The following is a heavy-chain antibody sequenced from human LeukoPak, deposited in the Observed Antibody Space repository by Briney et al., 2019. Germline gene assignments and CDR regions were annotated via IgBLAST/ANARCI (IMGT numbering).Heavy chain of an antibody. J-gene: IGHJ4*02. CDR1: GFTFSGSA. V-gene: IGHV3-73*01. CDR3: TSFDWDYVWGSYRPL. CDR2: IRSKANSYAT. Sequence: GGSLRLSCAASGFTFSGSAMHWVRQASGKGLEWVGRIRSKANSYATAYAASVKGRFTISRDDSKNTAYVQMNSLKTEDTAVYYCTSFDWDYVWGSYRPLWGQGTLVTVSS. D-gene: IGHD3-16*02.